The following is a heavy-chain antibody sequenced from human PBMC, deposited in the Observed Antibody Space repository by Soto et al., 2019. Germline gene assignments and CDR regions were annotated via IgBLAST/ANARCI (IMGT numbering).Heavy chain of an antibody. CDR2: ISGTGQTT. CDR1: GFTFDSYS. CDR3: AKSRGDSWNTYFFDY. V-gene: IGHV3-23*01. D-gene: IGHD2-21*01. Sequence: EVQLLESGGGSVQPGGSLMLSCAASGFTFDSYSLSWGRQAPGKGLEWVSGISGTGQTTHYGDSVKGRFIISRDNFRNTMYLQMNSLRAEDTAVYFCAKSRGDSWNTYFFDYWGRGALVTVSS. J-gene: IGHJ4*02.